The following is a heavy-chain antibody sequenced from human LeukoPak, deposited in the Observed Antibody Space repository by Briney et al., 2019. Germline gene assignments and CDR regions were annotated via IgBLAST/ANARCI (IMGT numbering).Heavy chain of an antibody. D-gene: IGHD2-2*01. Sequence: GGSLRLSCAASGFTFSSYSMNWVRQAPGKGLEWVSAISGSGGSTYYADSVKGRFTISRDNSKNTLYLQMNSLRAEDTAVYYCAKDPVVVPAAMEVDNWFDPWGRGTLVTVSS. CDR3: AKDPVVVPAAMEVDNWFDP. CDR1: GFTFSSYS. V-gene: IGHV3-23*01. CDR2: ISGSGGST. J-gene: IGHJ5*02.